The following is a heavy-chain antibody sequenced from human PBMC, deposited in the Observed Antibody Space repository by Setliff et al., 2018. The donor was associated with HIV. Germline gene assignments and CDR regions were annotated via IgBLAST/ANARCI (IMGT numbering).Heavy chain of an antibody. CDR1: GGSISSGSYY. Sequence: SETLSLTCTVSGGSISSGSYYWSWIRQPAGKGLEWIGRIYTSGSTNYNPSLKSRLSMSVDTSKKQFTLKVKSVTAADTAVYFCARAPVGPSFDYWGQGTLVTAPQ. CDR2: IYTSGST. CDR3: ARAPVGPSFDY. V-gene: IGHV4-61*02. J-gene: IGHJ4*02. D-gene: IGHD3-10*01.